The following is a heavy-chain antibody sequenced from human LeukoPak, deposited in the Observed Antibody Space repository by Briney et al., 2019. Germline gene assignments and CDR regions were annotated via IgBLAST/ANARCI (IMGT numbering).Heavy chain of an antibody. CDR1: GFTFSNAW. J-gene: IGHJ4*02. CDR3: TGRIVVVVAATPRPENYFDY. V-gene: IGHV3-15*01. D-gene: IGHD2-15*01. Sequence: GGSLRLSCAASGFTFSNAWMSWVRQAPGKGLEWVGRIKSKTDGGTTDYAAPVKGRFTISRDDSKNTLYLQMYSLKTEDTAVYYCTGRIVVVVAATPRPENYFDYWGQGTLVTVSS. CDR2: IKSKTDGGTT.